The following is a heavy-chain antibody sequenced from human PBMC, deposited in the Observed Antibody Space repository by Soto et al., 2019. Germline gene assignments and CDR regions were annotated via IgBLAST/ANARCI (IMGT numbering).Heavy chain of an antibody. V-gene: IGHV3-64D*08. Sequence: PGGSLRLSCSASGFTFSSHDMHWVRQVPGRGLEYVSAISSNGGRTYYADSVKGRFTISRDNSKNTLYLQMSSLRAEDTAVYYCARDNPPGESVCDYYGFDIWGKGTIVTVSS. CDR3: ARDNPPGESVCDYYGFDI. CDR2: ISSNGGRT. J-gene: IGHJ6*04. CDR1: GFTFSSHD. D-gene: IGHD2-21*01.